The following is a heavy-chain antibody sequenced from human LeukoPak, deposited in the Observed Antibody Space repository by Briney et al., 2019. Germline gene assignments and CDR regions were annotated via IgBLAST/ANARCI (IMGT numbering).Heavy chain of an antibody. Sequence: GGSLRLSCAASGFTFSSYAMTWIRQTPGKGLDWVSVIYTGGSTNYGDSVKGRFTISRDNSKNTLYLQMNSLRADDTAIYYCARGQSYCGADCYSDWGQGTLVTVSS. J-gene: IGHJ4*02. CDR3: ARGQSYCGADCYSD. CDR1: GFTFSSYA. V-gene: IGHV3-66*01. CDR2: IYTGGST. D-gene: IGHD2-21*02.